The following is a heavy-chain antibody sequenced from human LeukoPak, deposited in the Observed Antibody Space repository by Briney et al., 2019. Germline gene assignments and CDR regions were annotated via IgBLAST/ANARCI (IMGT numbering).Heavy chain of an antibody. D-gene: IGHD3-10*01. Sequence: PGGSLRLSCAASGFTFSTYEMNWGRQAPGKWLEWVSYISSSGSTIYYADSVKGRFTISRDNAKNSLYLQMNSLSAEDTAVYYCARDSSYYGSGSFSDWGQGTLVTVSS. CDR1: GFTFSTYE. V-gene: IGHV3-48*03. CDR3: ARDSSYYGSGSFSD. J-gene: IGHJ4*02. CDR2: ISSSGSTI.